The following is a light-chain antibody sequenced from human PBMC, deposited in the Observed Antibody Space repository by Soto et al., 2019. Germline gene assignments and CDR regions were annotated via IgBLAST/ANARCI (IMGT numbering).Light chain of an antibody. CDR3: QSYDSSLSGYV. J-gene: IGLJ1*01. CDR1: SSNIGAGYD. V-gene: IGLV1-40*01. Sequence: QSVLTQPPSVSGAPWQRVTISCTGSSSNIGAGYDVHWYQQLPGTAPKLLIYGNSNRPSGVPDRFSGSKSGTSASLAITGLQAEDEAVYYCQSYDSSLSGYVFGTGTKVTVL. CDR2: GNS.